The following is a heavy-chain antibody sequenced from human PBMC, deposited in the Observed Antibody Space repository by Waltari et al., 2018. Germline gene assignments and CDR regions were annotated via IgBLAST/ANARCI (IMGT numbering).Heavy chain of an antibody. CDR2: IYYSGST. Sequence: QVQLQESGPGLVKPSETLSLTCTVSGGSISSYYWSWIRQPPGKGLEWIGYIYYSGSTNYNPPLKSRDTISVDTSKNQFSLKLSSVTAADTSVYYCARALYYDFWSGYGSYYFDYWGQGTLVTVSS. J-gene: IGHJ4*02. D-gene: IGHD3-3*01. V-gene: IGHV4-59*01. CDR3: ARALYYDFWSGYGSYYFDY. CDR1: GGSISSYY.